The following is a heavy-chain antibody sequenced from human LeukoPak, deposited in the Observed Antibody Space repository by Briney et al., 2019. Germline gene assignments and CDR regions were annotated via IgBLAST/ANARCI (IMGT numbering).Heavy chain of an antibody. CDR2: IYYSGGT. Sequence: PSETLSLTCTVSGGSISSSSYYWGWIRQPPGKGLEWIGSIYYSGGTYYNPSLKSRVTISVDTSKNQFSLKLSSVTAADTAVYYCAREVGTMIVVVIKDHNWFDPWGQGTLVTVSS. CDR3: AREVGTMIVVVIKDHNWFDP. CDR1: GGSISSSSYY. D-gene: IGHD3-22*01. V-gene: IGHV4-39*07. J-gene: IGHJ5*02.